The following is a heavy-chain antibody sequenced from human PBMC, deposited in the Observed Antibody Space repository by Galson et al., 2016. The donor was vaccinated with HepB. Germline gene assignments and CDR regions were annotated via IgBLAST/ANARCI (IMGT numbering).Heavy chain of an antibody. J-gene: IGHJ3*01. Sequence: SLRLSCAASGFTFNDYYMNWIRQAPGKGLEWISYISSRSSTIYYADSVKGRFTISRDNAKNSLFLQMNSLRAEDTAVYYCVRGGDTVIGAAFDVWGQGTMVTVSS. CDR2: ISSRSSTI. CDR3: VRGGDTVIGAAFDV. CDR1: GFTFNDYY. V-gene: IGHV3-11*04. D-gene: IGHD5-18*01.